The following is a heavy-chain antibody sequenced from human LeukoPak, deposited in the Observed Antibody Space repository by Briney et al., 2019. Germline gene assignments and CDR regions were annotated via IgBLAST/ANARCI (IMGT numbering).Heavy chain of an antibody. V-gene: IGHV4-4*07. J-gene: IGHJ3*02. CDR2: ISGSGTI. D-gene: IGHD3-22*01. Sequence: SETLSLTCIVSGGSINSYWSWIRQPAGKGLEWIGRISGSGTITYNPALQSRLTISIDTSKNQFSLKLMSVTAADTAVYYCARGPGGYYSRGAFDIWGQGTMVTVSS. CDR3: ARGPGGYYSRGAFDI. CDR1: GGSINSY.